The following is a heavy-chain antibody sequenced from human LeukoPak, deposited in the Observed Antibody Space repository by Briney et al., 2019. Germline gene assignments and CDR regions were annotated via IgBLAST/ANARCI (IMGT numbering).Heavy chain of an antibody. CDR3: TRGSHDYDFWSGYYEVVGYYYGMDV. D-gene: IGHD3-3*01. Sequence: GASVKVSCKASGGTFSSYAISWVRQAPGQGLEWMGGIIPIFGTANYAQKFQGRVTITADESTSTAYMELSSLRSEDTAVYYCTRGSHDYDFWSGYYEVVGYYYGMDVWGQGTTVTVSS. CDR1: GGTFSSYA. V-gene: IGHV1-69*13. J-gene: IGHJ6*02. CDR2: IIPIFGTA.